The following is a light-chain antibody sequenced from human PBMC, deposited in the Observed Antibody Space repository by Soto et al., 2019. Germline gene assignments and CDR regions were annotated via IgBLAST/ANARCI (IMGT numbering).Light chain of an antibody. V-gene: IGKV3-15*01. CDR2: GAS. J-gene: IGKJ4*01. CDR1: QSVNSN. Sequence: EIAMTQSPATLSVSPGERATLSCRASQSVNSNLAWYQQKPGQAPRLLIYGASTRATGIPARFSGSGSGTEFPVTISSLQSEDFAVYYCQQYNNWPLTFGGGTKVEI. CDR3: QQYNNWPLT.